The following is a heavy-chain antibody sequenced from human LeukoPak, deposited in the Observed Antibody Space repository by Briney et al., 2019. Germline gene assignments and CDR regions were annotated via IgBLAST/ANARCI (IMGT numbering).Heavy chain of an antibody. D-gene: IGHD1-26*01. J-gene: IGHJ4*02. CDR2: IYYSGST. CDR3: ARLYSGSYRGY. CDR1: GGSISSSSYY. V-gene: IGHV4-39*01. Sequence: SETLSLTCTVSGGSISSSSYYWGWIRQPLGKGLEWIGSIYYSGSTYYNPSLKSRVTISVDTSKNQFSLKLSSVTAADTAVYYCARLYSGSYRGYWGQGTLVTVSS.